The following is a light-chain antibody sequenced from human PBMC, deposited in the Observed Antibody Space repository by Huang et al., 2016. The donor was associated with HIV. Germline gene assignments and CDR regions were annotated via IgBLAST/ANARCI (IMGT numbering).Light chain of an antibody. V-gene: IGKV3-15*01. Sequence: DMVMTQSPGTLSVSPGERATLSCRASQSVKKNLAWYQQKPGQAPRLLISGVSTRDTCVPARFSGNGSETEFTLTITSVQSEDSAVYYCQQYNNWPPYDFGQGTKLEIK. CDR1: QSVKKN. J-gene: IGKJ2*01. CDR2: GVS. CDR3: QQYNNWPPYD.